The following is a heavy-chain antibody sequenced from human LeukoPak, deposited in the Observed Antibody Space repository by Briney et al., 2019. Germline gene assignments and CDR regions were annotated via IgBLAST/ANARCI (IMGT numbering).Heavy chain of an antibody. CDR3: AKDRGYCSSTSCYAGPIDY. CDR1: GFTFSSYA. V-gene: IGHV3-23*01. D-gene: IGHD2-2*01. CDR2: ISGSGGST. J-gene: IGHJ4*02. Sequence: GGPLRLSCAASGFTFSSYAMSWVRQAPGKGLEWVSAISGSGGSTYYADSVKGRFTISRDNSKNTLYLQMNSLRAEDTAVYYCAKDRGYCSSTSCYAGPIDYWGQGTLVTVSS.